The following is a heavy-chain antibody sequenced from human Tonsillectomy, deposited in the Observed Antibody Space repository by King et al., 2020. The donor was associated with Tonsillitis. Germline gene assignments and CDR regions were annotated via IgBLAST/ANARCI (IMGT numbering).Heavy chain of an antibody. CDR2: ISSSSSTI. V-gene: IGHV3-48*01. CDR1: GFTFSSYD. D-gene: IGHD5-24*01. Sequence: QLVQSGGGLVQPGGSLRLSCAASGFTFSSYDMNWVRQAPGKGLEWVSYISSSSSTIYYADSVKGRFTISRDNAKNSLYLRMNSLRAEDTAVYYCAREDWGKEMANTLDYWGQGTLVTVSS. CDR3: AREDWGKEMANTLDY. J-gene: IGHJ4*02.